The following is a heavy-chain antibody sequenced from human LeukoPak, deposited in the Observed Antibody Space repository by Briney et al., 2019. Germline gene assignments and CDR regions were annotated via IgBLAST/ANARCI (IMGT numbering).Heavy chain of an antibody. V-gene: IGHV1-69*13. CDR3: ARPTSGNYGPFDY. D-gene: IGHD4-11*01. CDR1: GGTFSSYA. J-gene: IGHJ4*02. Sequence: ASVTVSCKASGGTFSSYAISWVRQAPGQGLEWMGGIIPIFGTANYAQKFQGRVTITADESTSTAYMELSSLRSEDTAVYYCARPTSGNYGPFDYWGQGTLVTVSS. CDR2: IIPIFGTA.